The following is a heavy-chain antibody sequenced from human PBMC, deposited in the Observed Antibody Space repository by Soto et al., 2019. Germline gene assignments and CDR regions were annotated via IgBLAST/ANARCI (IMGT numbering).Heavy chain of an antibody. CDR3: AKDRWAGFPGHAHFDY. Sequence: GGSLRLSCAASGFTFSSYAMSWVRQAPGKGLEWVSAISGSGGSTYYADSVKGRFTISRDNSKNTLYLQMNSLRAEDTAVYYCAKDRWAGFPGHAHFDYWGQGTLVTVSS. V-gene: IGHV3-23*01. D-gene: IGHD6-13*01. CDR1: GFTFSSYA. CDR2: ISGSGGST. J-gene: IGHJ4*02.